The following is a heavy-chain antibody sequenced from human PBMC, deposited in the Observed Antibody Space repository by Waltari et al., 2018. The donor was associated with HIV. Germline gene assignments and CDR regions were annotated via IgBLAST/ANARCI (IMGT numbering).Heavy chain of an antibody. CDR1: GFPFSSYW. Sequence: EVQLVESGGGLVQPGGSLRLSCAASGFPFSSYWLSCVRQAPGKGLEWVANIKQDGSEIYYVDSVKGRFTISRDNAKNSLYLQMNSLRAEDTAVYFCARRGGRSSPLGYWGQGTLVTVSS. D-gene: IGHD6-13*01. CDR2: IKQDGSEI. V-gene: IGHV3-7*01. CDR3: ARRGGRSSPLGY. J-gene: IGHJ4*02.